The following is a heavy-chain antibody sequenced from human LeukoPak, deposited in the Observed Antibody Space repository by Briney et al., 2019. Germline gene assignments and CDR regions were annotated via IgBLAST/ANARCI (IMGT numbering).Heavy chain of an antibody. D-gene: IGHD3-10*01. Sequence: PGGSLRLSCAASGFTFSSYSMNWVRQAPGKGLEWVSSISSSSSYIYYADSVKGRFTISRDNAKNSLYLQMNSLRAEDTAVYYCARVGAGGGNVPFLDYWGQETLVTVSS. CDR3: ARVGAGGGNVPFLDY. V-gene: IGHV3-21*04. CDR1: GFTFSSYS. CDR2: ISSSSSYI. J-gene: IGHJ4*02.